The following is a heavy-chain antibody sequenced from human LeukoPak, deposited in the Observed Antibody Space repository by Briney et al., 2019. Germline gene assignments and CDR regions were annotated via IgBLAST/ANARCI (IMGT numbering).Heavy chain of an antibody. J-gene: IGHJ4*02. CDR1: GFTFSRYW. CDR2: IKSDGSST. Sequence: GGSLRLSCAASGFTFSRYWMHWVRQAPGKGLVWVSCIKSDGSSTSTADSAKGRFIISRDNAKNTVYLQMNSLRAEDTAVYYCVRDNRSYNFDYWGQGTLVTVSS. D-gene: IGHD1-26*01. V-gene: IGHV3-74*01. CDR3: VRDNRSYNFDY.